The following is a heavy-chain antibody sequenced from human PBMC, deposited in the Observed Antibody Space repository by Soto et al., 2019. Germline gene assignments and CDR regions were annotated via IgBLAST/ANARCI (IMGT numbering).Heavy chain of an antibody. CDR3: AGGEDDSSGYYWDY. D-gene: IGHD3-22*01. CDR2: IYYSGST. CDR1: GGSISSSSYY. J-gene: IGHJ4*02. V-gene: IGHV4-39*01. Sequence: SETLSLTCTVSGGSISSSSYYWGWIRQPPGKGLEWIGSIYYSGSTYYNPSLKGRVTISVDTSKNQFSLKLSSVTAADTAVYYCAGGEDDSSGYYWDYWGQGTLVTVSS.